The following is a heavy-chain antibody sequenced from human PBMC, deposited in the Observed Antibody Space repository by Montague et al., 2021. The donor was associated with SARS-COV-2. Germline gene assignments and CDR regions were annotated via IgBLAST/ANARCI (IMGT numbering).Heavy chain of an antibody. Sequence: SETLSLTCAVYGGSFSGCYWNWIRQPPGKGLEWIGEINHSGTTNYNPSLKSRVTISVDTSKNQFSLKLSSVTAADTAVYYCARGVVVVVHRDYPARRGWFDPWGQGTLVSVSS. V-gene: IGHV4-34*01. CDR3: ARGVVVVVHRDYPARRGWFDP. J-gene: IGHJ5*02. CDR1: GGSFSGCY. CDR2: INHSGTT. D-gene: IGHD2-15*01.